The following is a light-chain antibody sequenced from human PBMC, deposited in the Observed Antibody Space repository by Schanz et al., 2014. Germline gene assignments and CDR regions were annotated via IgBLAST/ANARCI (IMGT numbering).Light chain of an antibody. V-gene: IGLV2-23*01. Sequence: QSVLTQPASVSGSPGQWITISCTGTSSDVGGYNYVSWFQQHAGKAPKVMIYEGSERPSGVSNRFSGSKSGNTASLTISGLQAEDEADYYCSSYAGSTTSWVFGGGTKLTVL. CDR2: EGS. CDR1: SSDVGGYNY. CDR3: SSYAGSTTSWV. J-gene: IGLJ3*02.